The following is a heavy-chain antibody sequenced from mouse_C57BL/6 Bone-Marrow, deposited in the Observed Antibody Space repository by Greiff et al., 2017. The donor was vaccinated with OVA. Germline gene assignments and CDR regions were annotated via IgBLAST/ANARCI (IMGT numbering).Heavy chain of an antibody. CDR2: IYPRSGNT. J-gene: IGHJ3*01. CDR3: ARLGQESWFAY. V-gene: IGHV1-81*01. CDR1: GYTFTSYG. Sequence: VQGVESGAELARPGASVKLSCKASGYTFTSYGISWVKQRTGQGLEWIGEIYPRSGNTYYNEKFKGKATLTADKSSSTAYMELRSLTSEDSAVYFCARLGQESWFAYWGQGTLVTVSA. D-gene: IGHD4-1*01.